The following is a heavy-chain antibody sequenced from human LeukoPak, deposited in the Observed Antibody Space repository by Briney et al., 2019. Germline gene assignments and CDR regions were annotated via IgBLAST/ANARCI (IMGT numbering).Heavy chain of an antibody. J-gene: IGHJ6*03. CDR2: IKQDGSEK. CDR3: ARNPPGIVGAPTHYCYYMDV. D-gene: IGHD1-26*01. Sequence: GGSLRLSCAASGFTFSDYEMNWVRQAPGKGLQWVANIKQDGSEKNYVDSVKGRFSISRDNAKNSLYLQMNSLTAEDTAVYYCARNPPGIVGAPTHYCYYMDVWGRGTTVTISS. V-gene: IGHV3-7*01. CDR1: GFTFSDYE.